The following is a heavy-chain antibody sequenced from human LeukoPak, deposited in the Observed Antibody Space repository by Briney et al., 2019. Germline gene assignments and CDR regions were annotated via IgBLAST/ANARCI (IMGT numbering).Heavy chain of an antibody. D-gene: IGHD3-10*01. CDR2: IYTGGST. CDR3: ATPPLWFGELFFDY. Sequence: GGSLRLSCAASGFTFSSYEMNWLRQAPGKGLEWVSLIYTGGSTYYADSVKGRFTISRNHSKNKLYLQMTSLRAEDTAVYYCATPPLWFGELFFDYWGQGTLVTVSS. J-gene: IGHJ4*02. V-gene: IGHV3-53*01. CDR1: GFTFSSYE.